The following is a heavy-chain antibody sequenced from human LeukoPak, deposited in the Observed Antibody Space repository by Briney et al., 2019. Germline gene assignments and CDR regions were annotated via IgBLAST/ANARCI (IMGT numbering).Heavy chain of an antibody. CDR1: GGTFSSYA. J-gene: IGHJ6*02. V-gene: IGHV1-69*04. CDR3: ARLDPTDV. CDR2: IIPILGIA. Sequence: SSVKVSCKASGGTFSSYAISWVRQAPGQGLEWMGRIIPILGIANYAQKFQGRVTITAVKSTSTAYMELSSLRSEDTAVYYCARLDPTDVWGQGTTVTVSS.